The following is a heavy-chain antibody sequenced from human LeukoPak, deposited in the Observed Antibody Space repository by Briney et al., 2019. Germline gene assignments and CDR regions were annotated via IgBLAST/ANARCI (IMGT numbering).Heavy chain of an antibody. Sequence: GGSLRLSCAGSTFTFSSYSMSWVRQAPGKGLEWVANIKHDGSEKQDGSEKNYVDSVKGRFTISRDNAKNSLYLQMNSLRAEDTAVYYCARSGRGVDSFYFYMDVWGKGTTVTVSS. V-gene: IGHV3-7*01. J-gene: IGHJ6*03. D-gene: IGHD3-10*01. CDR1: TFTFSSYS. CDR2: IKHDGSEKQDGSEK. CDR3: ARSGRGVDSFYFYMDV.